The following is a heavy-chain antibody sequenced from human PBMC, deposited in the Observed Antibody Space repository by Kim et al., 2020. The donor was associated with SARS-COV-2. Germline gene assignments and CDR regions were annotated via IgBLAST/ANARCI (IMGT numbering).Heavy chain of an antibody. D-gene: IGHD6-19*01. CDR3: AKGVGEIAVALEGQGAFDI. Sequence: GGSLRLSCAASGFTFSNYAMSWVRQAPGKGLEWVSAISGSGTATYYADSVKGWFTISRDNSKITLSLQMNSLRAEDTAIYYCAKGVGEIAVALEGQGAFDIWGHGTMVTVSS. J-gene: IGHJ3*02. CDR2: ISGSGTAT. V-gene: IGHV3-23*01. CDR1: GFTFSNYA.